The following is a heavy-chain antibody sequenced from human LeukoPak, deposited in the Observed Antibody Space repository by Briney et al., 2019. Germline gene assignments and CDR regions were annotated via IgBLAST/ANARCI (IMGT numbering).Heavy chain of an antibody. D-gene: IGHD6-19*01. CDR3: ARGASVVPGIDNAFDI. V-gene: IGHV3-21*01. Sequence: GGSLRLSCAASGFTFSSYSMNWVRQAPGKGLEWVSSISTSSSCINYADSVKGRFTISRDNAKKSLYLQMNSLRADDTALYYCARGASVVPGIDNAFDIWGQGTMVTVSS. J-gene: IGHJ3*02. CDR1: GFTFSSYS. CDR2: ISTSSSCI.